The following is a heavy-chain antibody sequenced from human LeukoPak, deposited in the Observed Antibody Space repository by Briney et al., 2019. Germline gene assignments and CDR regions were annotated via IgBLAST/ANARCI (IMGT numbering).Heavy chain of an antibody. Sequence: GGSLRLSCAASGFTFSSYAMHWVRQAPGKGLEWVAVISYDGSNTYYADSVKGRFTISRDNSKNSLYLQINSLRADDTAVYYCAKVQYSDYDMNFDSWGQGTLVTVSS. J-gene: IGHJ4*02. D-gene: IGHD5-12*01. CDR3: AKVQYSDYDMNFDS. CDR1: GFTFSSYA. V-gene: IGHV3-30-3*01. CDR2: ISYDGSNT.